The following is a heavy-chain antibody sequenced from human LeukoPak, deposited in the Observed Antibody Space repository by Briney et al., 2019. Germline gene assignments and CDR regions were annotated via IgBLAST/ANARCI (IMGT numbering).Heavy chain of an antibody. D-gene: IGHD6-13*01. Sequence: ASETLSLTCAVSGGSISSGGYSWSWIRQPPGKGLEWIGYIYHSGSTYYNPSLKSRVTISVDRSKNQFSLKLSSVTAADTAVYYCARDRGAAASGWFDPWGQGTLVTVSS. CDR1: GGSISSGGYS. V-gene: IGHV4-30-2*01. J-gene: IGHJ5*02. CDR3: ARDRGAAASGWFDP. CDR2: IYHSGST.